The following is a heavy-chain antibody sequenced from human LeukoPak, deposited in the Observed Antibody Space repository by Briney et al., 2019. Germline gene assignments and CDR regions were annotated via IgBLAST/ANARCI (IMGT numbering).Heavy chain of an antibody. Sequence: PGGSLRLSCAASGFTFTDVWMTWVRQAPGKGLEWVSAISGSGASTYYADSVKGRFTISRDNSKNTLYLQMNSLRAEDTAVYYCAKETTTPGFEYWGQGTLVTVSS. V-gene: IGHV3-23*01. CDR2: ISGSGAST. J-gene: IGHJ4*02. CDR3: AKETTTPGFEY. CDR1: GFTFTDVW. D-gene: IGHD4-17*01.